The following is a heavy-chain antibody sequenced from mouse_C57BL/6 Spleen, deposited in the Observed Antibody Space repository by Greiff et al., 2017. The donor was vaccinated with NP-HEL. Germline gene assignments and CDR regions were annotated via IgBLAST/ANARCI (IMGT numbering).Heavy chain of an antibody. Sequence: QVQLQQSGAELMKPGASVKLSCKATGYTFTGYWIEWVKQRPGHGLEWIGEILPGSGSTNYNEKFKGKATFTADTSSNTAYMQLSSLTTEDSAIYYCARGNFITTVVADWYFDVWGTGTTVTVSS. V-gene: IGHV1-9*01. CDR2: ILPGSGST. J-gene: IGHJ1*03. D-gene: IGHD1-1*01. CDR3: ARGNFITTVVADWYFDV. CDR1: GYTFTGYW.